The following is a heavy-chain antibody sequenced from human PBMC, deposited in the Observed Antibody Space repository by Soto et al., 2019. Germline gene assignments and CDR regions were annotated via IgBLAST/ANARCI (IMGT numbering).Heavy chain of an antibody. J-gene: IGHJ6*02. CDR2: ISAYNGNT. V-gene: IGHV1-18*01. CDR1: GYTFTSYG. D-gene: IGHD2-2*01. Sequence: ASVKVSCKASGYTFTSYGISWVRQAPGQGREWMGWISAYNGNTNYAQKLQGRVTMTTDTSTSTAYMELRSLRSDDTAVYYCALVCSSTSCPMYYYYYGMDVWGQGTTVTVSS. CDR3: ALVCSSTSCPMYYYYYGMDV.